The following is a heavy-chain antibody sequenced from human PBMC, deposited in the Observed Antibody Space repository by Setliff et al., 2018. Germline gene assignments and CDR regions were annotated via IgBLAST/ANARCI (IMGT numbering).Heavy chain of an antibody. J-gene: IGHJ6*03. CDR1: GFTFSSHT. V-gene: IGHV3-48*01. Sequence: GGSLRLSCAASGFTFSSHTMNWVRQGPGKGLEWLSKISGAGTTVYYADSVKGRFTISRDNSKNTLYLQMNSLRAEDTAVYYCARVALQFYYYYYMDVWGKGTTVTVSS. CDR2: ISGAGTTV. CDR3: ARVALQFYYYYYMDV. D-gene: IGHD4-4*01.